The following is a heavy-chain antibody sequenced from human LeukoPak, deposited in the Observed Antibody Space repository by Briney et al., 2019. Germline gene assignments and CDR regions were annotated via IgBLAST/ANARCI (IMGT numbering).Heavy chain of an antibody. CDR2: IWYDGSNK. J-gene: IGHJ6*02. V-gene: IGHV3-33*01. CDR1: GFPFSSYG. Sequence: GGSLRLSCAASGFPFSSYGMHWVRQAPGKGLEWVAVIWYDGSNKYYADSVKGRFTISRDNSRNTLYLQMNSLRAEDTAVYYCARDFRYYYPDYYYYYGMDVWGQGTTVTVSS. D-gene: IGHD3-10*01. CDR3: ARDFRYYYPDYYYYYGMDV.